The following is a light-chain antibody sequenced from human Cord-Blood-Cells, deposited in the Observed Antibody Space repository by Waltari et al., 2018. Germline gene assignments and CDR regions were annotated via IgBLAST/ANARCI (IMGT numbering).Light chain of an antibody. V-gene: IGKV1-33*01. Sequence: DIQMTQSPSSLSASVGDRVTITCQASQDISNYLNWYQQKPGNATKLLIYDASNLETGVPSRFSGSGSGTDFTFTISSLQPEDIATYYCQQYDNLPFTFGPGTKVDIK. CDR2: DAS. J-gene: IGKJ3*01. CDR3: QQYDNLPFT. CDR1: QDISNY.